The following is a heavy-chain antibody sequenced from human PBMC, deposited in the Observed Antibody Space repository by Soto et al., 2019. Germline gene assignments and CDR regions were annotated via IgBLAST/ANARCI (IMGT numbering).Heavy chain of an antibody. CDR3: AREGSYSAYNFAHGIQLWSFDF. Sequence: SETLSLTCTVSGGSINTFYWSWVRQPAGKGLEWIGRIFSSGSTSFNPSLESRVAMSVDTSKNHFSLNLSSVTAADMAVYYCAREGSYSAYNFAHGIQLWSFDFWGQGALVT. CDR2: IFSSGST. D-gene: IGHD5-12*01. CDR1: GGSINTFY. V-gene: IGHV4-4*07. J-gene: IGHJ4*02.